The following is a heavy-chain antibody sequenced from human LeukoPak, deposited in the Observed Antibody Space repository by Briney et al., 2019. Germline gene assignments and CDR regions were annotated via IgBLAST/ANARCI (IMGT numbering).Heavy chain of an antibody. J-gene: IGHJ4*02. CDR1: GYTFTSYY. D-gene: IGHD3-10*01. V-gene: IGHV1-46*01. CDR2: INPSGGST. Sequence: GASVKVSCKASGYTFTSYYMHWVRQAPGQGLEWMGIINPSGGSTSYAQKFQGRVTMTRDTSASTAYMELSSLRSEDTAVYYCARDPSVVRGKLTLFDYWGQGTLVTVSS. CDR3: ARDPSVVRGKLTLFDY.